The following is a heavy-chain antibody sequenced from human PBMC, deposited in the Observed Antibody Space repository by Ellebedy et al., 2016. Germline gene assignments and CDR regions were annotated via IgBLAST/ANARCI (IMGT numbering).Heavy chain of an antibody. CDR2: ISSAGVT. V-gene: IGHV3-53*05. CDR1: GFNVSTYY. CDR3: VRDPNWVPDF. J-gene: IGHJ4*02. Sequence: GGSLRLXXAASGFNVSTYYMNWVRQAPGKGLEWVAVISSAGVTFYGESVKGRFTISRDNSKNTLYLEMNSLRPEDTAVYYCVRDPNWVPDFWGQGTLVTVSS. D-gene: IGHD7-27*01.